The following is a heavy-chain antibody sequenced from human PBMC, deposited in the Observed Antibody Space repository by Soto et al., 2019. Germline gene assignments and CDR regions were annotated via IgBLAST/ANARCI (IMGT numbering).Heavy chain of an antibody. CDR3: ARDKEVATITEFVY. D-gene: IGHD5-12*01. CDR2: IIPMFKTT. CDR1: GGTFSSYA. V-gene: IGHV1-69*06. Sequence: QVQLVQSGTEVKKPGSSVKVSCKASGGTFSSYAISWVRQDPGQGLELMGGIIPMFKTTNYAQRFQGRVTITADKSTNTVYMELNSLRSEDTAVYYCARDKEVATITEFVYWGQGTLVTVSS. J-gene: IGHJ4*02.